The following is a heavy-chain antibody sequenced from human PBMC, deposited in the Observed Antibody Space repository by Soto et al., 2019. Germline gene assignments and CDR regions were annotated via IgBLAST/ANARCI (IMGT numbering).Heavy chain of an antibody. CDR1: GFSISSKY. D-gene: IGHD3-3*01. J-gene: IGHJ6*02. Sequence: RDSCGVSGFSISSKYMSWVSQTPGKGLEWVAVISYDGSNKYYADSVKGRFTISRDNSKNTLYLQMNSLRAEDTAVYYCARDRPYYDFWSGPYGMDVWGQGTTVTVSS. V-gene: IGHV3-30-3*01. CDR3: ARDRPYYDFWSGPYGMDV. CDR2: ISYDGSNK.